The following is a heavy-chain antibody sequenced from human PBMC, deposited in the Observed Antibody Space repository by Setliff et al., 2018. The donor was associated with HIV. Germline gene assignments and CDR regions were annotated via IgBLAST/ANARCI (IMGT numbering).Heavy chain of an antibody. Sequence: PSETLSLTCTVSGGSISDHYWSWIRRPAGKGLEWIGRIYSSGSTDHSPFLKSRLTLSVDTSKNQFSLKLNPVTAADTAVYYCARDNLTATTVTTYHYYYMDIWGKGTTVTVSS. CDR2: IYSSGST. J-gene: IGHJ6*03. D-gene: IGHD4-17*01. V-gene: IGHV4-4*07. CDR1: GGSISDHY. CDR3: ARDNLTATTVTTYHYYYMDI.